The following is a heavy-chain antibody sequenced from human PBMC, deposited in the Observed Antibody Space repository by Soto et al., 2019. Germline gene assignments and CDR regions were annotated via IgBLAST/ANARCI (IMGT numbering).Heavy chain of an antibody. D-gene: IGHD3-10*01. J-gene: IGHJ1*01. CDR2: ISYDGSNK. V-gene: IGHV3-30*18. CDR3: AKARGLAEYFQH. Sequence: GGSLRLSCAAYGFTFSSYGMHWVRQAPGKGLEWVSVISYDGSNKYYADSVKGRFTISRDNSKNTLYLQMNSLRAEDTAVYYCAKARGLAEYFQHWCQGALVTVSS. CDR1: GFTFSSYG.